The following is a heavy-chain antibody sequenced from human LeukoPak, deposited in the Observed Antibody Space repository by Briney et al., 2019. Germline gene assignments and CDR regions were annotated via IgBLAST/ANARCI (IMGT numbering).Heavy chain of an antibody. Sequence: SETLSLTCTVSGGSFRSNYWSWIRQPPGKGLEGSGHLYDSGSTDYNPSLKSRVTISQDTPKNWFSLKLSSVTAADTAVYYCASYYYGSGSPYAFDIWGQGTMVTVSS. CDR1: GGSFRSNY. CDR3: ASYYYGSGSPYAFDI. CDR2: LYDSGST. V-gene: IGHV4-59*08. D-gene: IGHD3-10*01. J-gene: IGHJ3*02.